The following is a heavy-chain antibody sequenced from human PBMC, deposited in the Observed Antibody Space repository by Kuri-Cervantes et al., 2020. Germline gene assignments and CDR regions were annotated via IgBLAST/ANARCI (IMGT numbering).Heavy chain of an antibody. D-gene: IGHD1-26*01. CDR1: GFTFSSHG. CDR2: ISSSGGST. CDR3: AKMAAPGVGGLGS. J-gene: IGHJ5*02. Sequence: GESLKISCAASGFTFSSHGMSWVRQSPGTGLEWVSSISSSGGSTYYAGSAKGRFSISRDNSKNTLYLQMNSLGGEDTAMYYCAKMAAPGVGGLGSWGQGTLVTVSS. V-gene: IGHV3-23*01.